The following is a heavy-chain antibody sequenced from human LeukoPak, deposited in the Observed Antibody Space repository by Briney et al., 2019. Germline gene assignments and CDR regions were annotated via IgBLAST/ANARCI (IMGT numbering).Heavy chain of an antibody. D-gene: IGHD2-2*01. V-gene: IGHV4-38-2*02. Sequence: PSETLSLTCTVSGGSISSYYWSWIRQPPGKGLEWIGSIYHSGSTYYNPSLKSRVTISVDTSKNQFSLKLSSVTAADTAVYYCARDHCSSTSCYRVEDYWGQGTLVTVSS. CDR2: IYHSGST. J-gene: IGHJ4*02. CDR1: GGSISSYY. CDR3: ARDHCSSTSCYRVEDY.